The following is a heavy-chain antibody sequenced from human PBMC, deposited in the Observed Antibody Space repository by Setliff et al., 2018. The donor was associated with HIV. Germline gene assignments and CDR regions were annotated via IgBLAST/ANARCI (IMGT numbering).Heavy chain of an antibody. CDR1: GGSFHNYH. V-gene: IGHV4-34*01. CDR3: ARGRLATLFGVVVPTVAAFDV. Sequence: SETLSLTCAVYGGSFHNYHWTWIRQSPENGLEWIGQITHSGITNYNPSLNSRVTISVDTSKNQFSLNLTSVTAADTALYYCARGRLATLFGVVVPTVAAFDVWGQGTKVTVSS. D-gene: IGHD3-3*01. J-gene: IGHJ3*01. CDR2: ITHSGIT.